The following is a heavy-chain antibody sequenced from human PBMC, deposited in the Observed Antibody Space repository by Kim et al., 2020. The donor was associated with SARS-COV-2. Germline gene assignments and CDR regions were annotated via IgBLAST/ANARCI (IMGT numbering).Heavy chain of an antibody. CDR1: GFTFSSYA. J-gene: IGHJ3*02. D-gene: IGHD3-10*01. V-gene: IGHV3-23*01. Sequence: GGSLRLSCAASGFTFSSYAMSWVRQAPGKGLEWVSAISGSGGSTYYADSVKGRFTISRDNSKNTLYLQMNSLRAEDTAVYYCAKELKVIYGSGSYPGAFDIWGQGTMVTVSS. CDR3: AKELKVIYGSGSYPGAFDI. CDR2: ISGSGGST.